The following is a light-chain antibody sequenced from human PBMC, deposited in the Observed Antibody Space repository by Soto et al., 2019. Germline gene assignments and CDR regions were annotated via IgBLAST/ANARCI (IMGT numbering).Light chain of an antibody. CDR3: SSYTSSSTDV. J-gene: IGLJ1*01. Sequence: QSVLTQPASVSGSPGQSITISCTGTSSDVGGYDYVSWYQHHPGKAPKLTIYEVSNRPSGVANHFSGSKSGDTASLTISGLQAEDEAEYYCSSYTSSSTDVFGTGTKVTGL. V-gene: IGLV2-14*01. CDR1: SSDVGGYDY. CDR2: EVS.